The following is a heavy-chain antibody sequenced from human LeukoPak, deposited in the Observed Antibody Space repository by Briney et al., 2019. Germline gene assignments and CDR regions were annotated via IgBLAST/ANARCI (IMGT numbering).Heavy chain of an antibody. CDR1: GFTFSNAW. CDR2: IKRKTVGGTT. V-gene: IGHV3-15*01. CDR3: TTCGYSGYDSNY. D-gene: IGHD5-12*01. J-gene: IGHJ4*02. Sequence: NPGGSLRLSCVASGFTFSNAWMNWVRQAPGKGLEWVGRIKRKTVGGTTDYAAPVKGRFTISRDDSKDTLYLQMNSLIIADTGVYYCTTCGYSGYDSNYWGQGVLVTVSS.